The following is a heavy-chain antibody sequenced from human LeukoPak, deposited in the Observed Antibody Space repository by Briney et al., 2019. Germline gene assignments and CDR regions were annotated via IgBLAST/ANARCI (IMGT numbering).Heavy chain of an antibody. CDR1: GGSISSGGYY. Sequence: SETLSLTCTVSGGSISSGGYYWGWIRQPPGKGLEWIGYVYHSGSTYYNPSLKNRVTISVDRSKNQFSLKLSSVTAADTAVYYCARGCDILTGYYPKADWFDPWGQGTLVTVSS. V-gene: IGHV4-30-2*01. D-gene: IGHD3-9*01. CDR2: VYHSGST. J-gene: IGHJ5*02. CDR3: ARGCDILTGYYPKADWFDP.